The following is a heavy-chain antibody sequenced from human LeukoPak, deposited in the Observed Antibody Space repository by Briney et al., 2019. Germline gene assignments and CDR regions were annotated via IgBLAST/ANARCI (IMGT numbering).Heavy chain of an antibody. Sequence: GESLKISCKGSGYSFTSYWIGWVRQMPGKGLEWMGIIYPGDSDTRYSPSFQGQATISADKSISTAYLQWSSLKASDTAMYYCARPSRMVRGVISYFDYWGQGTLVTVCS. D-gene: IGHD3-10*01. CDR2: IYPGDSDT. CDR3: ARPSRMVRGVISYFDY. CDR1: GYSFTSYW. J-gene: IGHJ4*02. V-gene: IGHV5-51*01.